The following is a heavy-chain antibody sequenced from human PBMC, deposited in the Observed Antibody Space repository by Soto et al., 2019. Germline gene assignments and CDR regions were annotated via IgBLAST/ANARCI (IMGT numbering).Heavy chain of an antibody. V-gene: IGHV1-18*04. CDR1: GYTFTGYY. J-gene: IGHJ4*02. Sequence: ASVKVSCKASGYTFTGYYMHWVRQAPGQGLEWMGWISAYNGNTNYAQKFQGRVTMTTDTSTSTAYMELRSLIFDDTAVYYCARDGYYYGSGSYSAYWGQGTLVTVSS. CDR2: ISAYNGNT. D-gene: IGHD3-10*01. CDR3: ARDGYYYGSGSYSAY.